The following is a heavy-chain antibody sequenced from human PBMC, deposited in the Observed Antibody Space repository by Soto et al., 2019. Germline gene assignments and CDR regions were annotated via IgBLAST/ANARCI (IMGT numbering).Heavy chain of an antibody. CDR3: ARDGLAGTPRPPYYYYYYMDV. V-gene: IGHV3-33*01. CDR2: IWYDGSNK. CDR1: GFTFSSYG. D-gene: IGHD1-1*01. J-gene: IGHJ6*03. Sequence: GGSLRLSCAASGFTFSSYGMHWVRQAPGKGLEWVAVIWYDGSNKYYADSVKGRFTISRDNSKNTLYLQMNSLRAEDTAVYYCARDGLAGTPRPPYYYYYYMDVWGKGTTVTVSS.